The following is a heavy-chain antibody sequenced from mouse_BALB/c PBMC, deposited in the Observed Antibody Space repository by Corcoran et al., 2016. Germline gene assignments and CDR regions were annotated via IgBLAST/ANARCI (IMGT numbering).Heavy chain of an antibody. D-gene: IGHD1-1*01. J-gene: IGHJ4*01. CDR3: ARKLRGHYAMDY. CDR1: GYTFTNYG. Sequence: QIQLVQSGPELKKPGETVKISCKASGYTFTNYGMNWVKQAPGKGLKWMGWINTYTGEPTYADDFKGRFAFSLETSASTAYLQINNLKNEDTATYFCARKLRGHYAMDYWGQGTSVTVSS. V-gene: IGHV9-3-1*01. CDR2: INTYTGEP.